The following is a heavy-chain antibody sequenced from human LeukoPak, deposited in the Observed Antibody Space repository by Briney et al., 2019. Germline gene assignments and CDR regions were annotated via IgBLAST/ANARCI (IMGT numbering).Heavy chain of an antibody. CDR2: TSSSSSYI. J-gene: IGHJ4*02. CDR1: GFTFSSYW. CDR3: ARDPSAMGVVDY. D-gene: IGHD5-18*01. Sequence: GGSLRLSCAASGFTFSSYWMHWVRQAPGKGLEWVSSTSSSSSYIYYADSVKGRFTISRDNAKNSLYLQMNSLRAEDTAVYYCARDPSAMGVVDYWGQGTLVTVSS. V-gene: IGHV3-21*01.